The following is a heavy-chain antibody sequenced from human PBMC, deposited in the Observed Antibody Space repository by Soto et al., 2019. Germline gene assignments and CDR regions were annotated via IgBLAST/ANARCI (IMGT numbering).Heavy chain of an antibody. D-gene: IGHD3-3*01. V-gene: IGHV4-59*01. J-gene: IGHJ4*02. CDR3: ARAPPPISYGPGLGETEYYLDY. CDR1: GGSISSYR. CDR2: VDYSGST. Sequence: QVQVQESGPGLVKPSETLSLTCIVSGGSISSYRWSWIRQPAGKGLEWIGYVDYSGSTNYNPSLKSRVTMSVDTSKNQFSLKVTSVSAADTGVYYCARAPPPISYGPGLGETEYYLDYWGQGTLVTVSS.